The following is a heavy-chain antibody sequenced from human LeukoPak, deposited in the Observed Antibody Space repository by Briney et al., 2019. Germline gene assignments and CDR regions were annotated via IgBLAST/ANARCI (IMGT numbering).Heavy chain of an antibody. CDR1: GFTFNSYD. D-gene: IGHD4-23*01. J-gene: IGHJ4*02. CDR3: ARYVGGGNSGGFDY. V-gene: IGHV3-33*01. Sequence: GGSLRLSCAASGFTFNSYDMHWIRQAPGKGLEWVALIWYDGSNKYYPDSVKGRFTISRDNSKNTLYLQMNSLRAEDTAVYYCARYVGGGNSGGFDYWGQGTLVIVPS. CDR2: IWYDGSNK.